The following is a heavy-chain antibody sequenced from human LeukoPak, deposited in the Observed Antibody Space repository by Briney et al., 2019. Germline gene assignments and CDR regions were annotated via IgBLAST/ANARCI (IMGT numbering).Heavy chain of an antibody. J-gene: IGHJ5*02. D-gene: IGHD6-13*01. CDR3: ARDLRIAAAGNNWFDP. CDR2: IYTSGST. Sequence: SETLSLTCTVSGGSISSYYWSWIRQPAGKGLEWIGRIYTSGSTNYNPSLKGRVTMSVDTSKNQFSLKLSSVTAADTAVYYCARDLRIAAAGNNWFDPWGQGTLVTVSS. V-gene: IGHV4-4*07. CDR1: GGSISSYY.